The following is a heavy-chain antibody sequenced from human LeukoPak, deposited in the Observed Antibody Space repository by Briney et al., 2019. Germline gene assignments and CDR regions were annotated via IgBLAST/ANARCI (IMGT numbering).Heavy chain of an antibody. CDR1: GFTFSSYS. D-gene: IGHD3-22*01. CDR2: ISSSSSTI. V-gene: IGHV3-48*02. J-gene: IGHJ4*02. CDR3: ARDSPRGYYDSSGYLRHFDY. Sequence: GGSLRLSCAASGFTFSSYSMNWVRQAPGKGLEWVSYISSSSSTIYYADSVKGRFTISRDNAKNSLYPQMNSLRDEDTAVYYCARDSPRGYYDSSGYLRHFDYWGQGTLVTVSS.